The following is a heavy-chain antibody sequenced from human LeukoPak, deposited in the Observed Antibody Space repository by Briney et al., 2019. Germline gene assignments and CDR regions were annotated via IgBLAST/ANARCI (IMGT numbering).Heavy chain of an antibody. CDR3: ASVNSSGWYGGDYGMDV. Sequence: ASVKVSCKASGYTFTSYGISWVRQAPGQGLEWMGWISAYNGNTNYAQKLQGRVTMTTDTSTSTAYMELRSLRSEDTAMYYCASVNSSGWYGGDYGMDVWGQGTTVTVSS. CDR1: GYTFTSYG. CDR2: ISAYNGNT. J-gene: IGHJ6*02. D-gene: IGHD6-19*01. V-gene: IGHV1-18*01.